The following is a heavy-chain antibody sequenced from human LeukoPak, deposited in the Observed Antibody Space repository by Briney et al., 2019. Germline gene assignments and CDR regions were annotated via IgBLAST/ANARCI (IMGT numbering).Heavy chain of an antibody. Sequence: ASVKVSCKASGYTFTSYGISWVRQAPGQGLAWMGGTIPVFGTADYAQQFQGRVTITADESTSTAYMELSSLRSEDTAVYYCARGRANYYDSSGYSNPLDYWGQGTLVTVSS. CDR1: GYTFTSYG. J-gene: IGHJ4*02. CDR3: ARGRANYYDSSGYSNPLDY. V-gene: IGHV1-69*13. CDR2: TIPVFGTA. D-gene: IGHD3-22*01.